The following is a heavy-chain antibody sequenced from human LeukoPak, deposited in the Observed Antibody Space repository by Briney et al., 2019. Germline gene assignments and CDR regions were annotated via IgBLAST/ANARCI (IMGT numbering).Heavy chain of an antibody. V-gene: IGHV3-30*02. CDR2: IRYDGSNK. D-gene: IGHD4-17*01. Sequence: GGSLRLSCAASGFTFSNYGIHWVRQAPGKGLEWVAFIRYDGSNKYYADSVKGRFTISRDNSKNTVYLQMNSLRAEDTAVYYCAKDKGLTTVTAYYFDYWGQGTLVTVSS. CDR3: AKDKGLTTVTAYYFDY. J-gene: IGHJ4*02. CDR1: GFTFSNYG.